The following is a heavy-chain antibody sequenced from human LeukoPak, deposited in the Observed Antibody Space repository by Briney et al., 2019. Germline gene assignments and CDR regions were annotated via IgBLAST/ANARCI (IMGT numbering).Heavy chain of an antibody. CDR2: MNPNSGNT. CDR1: GYTFTSYD. Sequence: GASVKVSCKASGYTFTSYDINWVRQATGQGLEWMGWMNPNSGNTGYAQKFQGRVTMTRNTSISTAYMELSSLRSEDTAVYYCARVGVYSNYAHYYYMDVWGKGTTVTVSS. V-gene: IGHV1-8*01. D-gene: IGHD4-11*01. J-gene: IGHJ6*03. CDR3: ARVGVYSNYAHYYYMDV.